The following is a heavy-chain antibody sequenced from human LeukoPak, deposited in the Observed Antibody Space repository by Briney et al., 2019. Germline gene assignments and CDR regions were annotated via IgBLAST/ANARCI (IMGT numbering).Heavy chain of an antibody. V-gene: IGHV1-46*01. CDR3: AREEALGSGSFDY. J-gene: IGHJ4*02. Sequence: ASVKVSCKASGYTFTSYYMYSVRHAPGQGLEWRGIINPSGGSTSYAQKFQGRVTMTRDMSTSTVYMELSSLRSEDTAVYYCAREEALGSGSFDYWGQGTLVTVSS. CDR1: GYTFTSYY. D-gene: IGHD1-26*01. CDR2: INPSGGST.